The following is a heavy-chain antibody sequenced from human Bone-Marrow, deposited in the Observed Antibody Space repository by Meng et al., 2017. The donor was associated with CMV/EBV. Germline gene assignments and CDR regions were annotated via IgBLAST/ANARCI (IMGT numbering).Heavy chain of an antibody. J-gene: IGHJ6*02. V-gene: IGHV4-31*03. Sequence: LRLSCTVSGGSISSGGYYWSWIRQHPGKGLEWIGYIYYSGSTYYNPSLKSRVTISVDTSKNQFSLKLSSVTAADTAVYYCARGGSGYYLYYYYGMDVWGQGTTVTVYS. CDR3: ARGGSGYYLYYYYGMDV. CDR1: GGSISSGGYY. CDR2: IYYSGST. D-gene: IGHD3-22*01.